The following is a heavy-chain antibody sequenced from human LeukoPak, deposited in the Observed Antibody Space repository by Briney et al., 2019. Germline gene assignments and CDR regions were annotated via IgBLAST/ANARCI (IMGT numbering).Heavy chain of an antibody. CDR3: ARRDGGAAFDI. D-gene: IGHD2-21*01. CDR2: IYYSGST. CDR1: ACSISSYY. J-gene: IGHJ3*02. Sequence: SETPSLTCTVSACSISSYYWSWIRQPPGKGLEWIGYIYYSGSTNSNPSLKSRVTISVDTSKNQFSLNLTSVTAADTAVYYCARRDGGAAFDIWGQGTMVTVSS. V-gene: IGHV4-59*08.